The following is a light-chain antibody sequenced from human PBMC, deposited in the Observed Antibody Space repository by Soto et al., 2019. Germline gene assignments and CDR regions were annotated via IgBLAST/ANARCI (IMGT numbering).Light chain of an antibody. CDR3: QQYNSYST. CDR1: QSISSW. CDR2: KAS. V-gene: IGKV1-5*03. Sequence: DIQMTQSPSTLSASVGDRVTITCRASQSISSWLAWYQQKPGKAPKLLIYKASSLESGVPSRFSGSGSGTEFTLTISSLQPDDFATYYCQQYNSYSTFGQGTXVDIK. J-gene: IGKJ1*01.